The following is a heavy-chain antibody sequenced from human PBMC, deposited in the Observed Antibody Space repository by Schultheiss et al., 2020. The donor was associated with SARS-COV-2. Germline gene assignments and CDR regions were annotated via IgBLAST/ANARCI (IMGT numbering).Heavy chain of an antibody. CDR3: ARGEVQGWELLL. V-gene: IGHV3-13*01. CDR1: GFTFSSYD. J-gene: IGHJ4*02. D-gene: IGHD1-26*01. CDR2: IGTAGDT. Sequence: GGSLRLSCAASGFTFSSYDMHWVRQATGKGLEWVSAIGTAGDTYYADSVKGRFTISRDNSKNTLYLQMNSLRAEDTAVYYCARGEVQGWELLLWGQGTLVTVSS.